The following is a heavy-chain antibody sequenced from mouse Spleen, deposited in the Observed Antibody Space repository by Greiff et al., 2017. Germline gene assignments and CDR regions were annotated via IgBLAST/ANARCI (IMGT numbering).Heavy chain of an antibody. J-gene: IGHJ3*01. D-gene: IGHD3-3*01. Sequence: VQLQQSGPELVKPGASVKISCKASGYTFTDYYMNWVKQSHGKSLEWIGDINPNNGGTSYNQKFKGKATLTVDKSSSTAYMELRSLTSEDSAVYYCARGLGQAWFAYWGQGTLVTVSA. CDR2: INPNNGGT. CDR3: ARGLGQAWFAY. V-gene: IGHV1-26*01. CDR1: GYTFTDYY.